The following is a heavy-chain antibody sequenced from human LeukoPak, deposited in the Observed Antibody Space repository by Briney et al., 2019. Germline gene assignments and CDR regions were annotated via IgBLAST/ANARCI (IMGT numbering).Heavy chain of an antibody. CDR3: ASLELIGEKRGAFHT. Sequence: SETLSLTCAVYGGSFSGYYWSWIRQPAGKGLEWIGRIYTSGSTYYNPSLKSRVTISVDTSKSQFSLKLSSVTAADTAVYYCASLELIGEKRGAFHTWGQGTMVTVSS. CDR1: GGSFSGYY. V-gene: IGHV4-59*10. D-gene: IGHD1-26*01. CDR2: IYTSGST. J-gene: IGHJ3*02.